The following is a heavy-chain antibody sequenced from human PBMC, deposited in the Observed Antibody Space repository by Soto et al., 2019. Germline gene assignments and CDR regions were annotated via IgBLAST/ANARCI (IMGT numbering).Heavy chain of an antibody. Sequence: SETLSITCTVSGGSISSSSYYWGWIRQSPGKGLEWIGSIYYSGSTYYNPSLKSRVTISVDTSKNQFSLKLSSVTAADTAVYYCARRVRRIAAAGTDINWFDPWGQGTLVTVSS. J-gene: IGHJ5*02. CDR3: ARRVRRIAAAGTDINWFDP. V-gene: IGHV4-39*01. CDR1: GGSISSSSYY. D-gene: IGHD6-13*01. CDR2: IYYSGST.